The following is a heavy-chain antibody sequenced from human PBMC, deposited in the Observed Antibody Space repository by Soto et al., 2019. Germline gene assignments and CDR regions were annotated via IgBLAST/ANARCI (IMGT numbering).Heavy chain of an antibody. V-gene: IGHV3-23*01. Sequence: EVQLLESGGGLVQPGGSLRLSCAASGFTFSSYDMSWVRQAPGKGLEWVSGISGSGGSTHYADSVKGRFTISRDNYKNTLYLQMNSLRAGDTAVYYCAKDRGRGYDSWGQGTLVTVSS. D-gene: IGHD5-12*01. CDR3: AKDRGRGYDS. CDR1: GFTFSSYD. CDR2: ISGSGGST. J-gene: IGHJ4*02.